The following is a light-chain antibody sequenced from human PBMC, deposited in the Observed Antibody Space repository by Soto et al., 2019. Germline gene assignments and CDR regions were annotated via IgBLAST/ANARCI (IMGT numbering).Light chain of an antibody. V-gene: IGKV3-20*01. CDR2: AAS. CDR1: QSVSSSY. Sequence: EIVLTQSPGTLSLSPGERATLSCRASQSVSSSYLAWYQQKPGQARRLLIYAASSRATGIPDRFSGSGSGTDFSLTISRLEPEDVAVYYCQQYGSSPPVTFGQGTRLEIK. CDR3: QQYGSSPPVT. J-gene: IGKJ5*01.